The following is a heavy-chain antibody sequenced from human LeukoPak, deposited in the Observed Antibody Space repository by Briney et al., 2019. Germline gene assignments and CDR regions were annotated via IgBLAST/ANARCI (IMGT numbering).Heavy chain of an antibody. CDR2: IYYSGNI. J-gene: IGHJ5*02. Sequence: SETLSLTCSVSGGSMSSSSFYWAWIRQSPGKGLEWIGSIYYSGNIHYNLSLKSRVTISVDTSKNQFSLKLSSVTAADTAVYYCASYGSGSYYNNWFDPWGQGTLVTVSS. CDR1: GGSMSSSSFY. D-gene: IGHD3-10*01. CDR3: ASYGSGSYYNNWFDP. V-gene: IGHV4-39*01.